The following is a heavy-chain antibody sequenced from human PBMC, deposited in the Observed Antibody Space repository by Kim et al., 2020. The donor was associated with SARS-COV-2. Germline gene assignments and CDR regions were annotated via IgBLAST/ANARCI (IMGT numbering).Heavy chain of an antibody. J-gene: IGHJ6*03. CDR3: PRDNYLDSSGKYDPNYYYYYMDV. CDR1: GFMFNSYG. CDR2: ISYDGSNK. D-gene: IGHD3-22*01. V-gene: IGHV3-30*03. Sequence: GGSLRLSCVASGFMFNSYGLHWVRQAPGKGLEWVAVISYDGSNKYYADSVKGRFTISRDNSKNTLYLQMNSLRAEDTAVYYCPRDNYLDSSGKYDPNYYYYYMDVWGKGTTVTVSS.